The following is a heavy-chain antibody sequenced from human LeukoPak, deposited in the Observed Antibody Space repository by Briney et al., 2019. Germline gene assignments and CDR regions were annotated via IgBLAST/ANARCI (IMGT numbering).Heavy chain of an antibody. CDR1: GFTVSSNY. D-gene: IGHD2-15*01. Sequence: GGSLRLSCAASGFTVSSNYMSWVRQAPGKGLEWVSVIYSGGSTYYADSVKGRFTISRDISKNTLYLQMNSPRAEDTAVYYCAKGYCSGGSCWDYFDYWGQGTLVTVSS. CDR2: IYSGGST. J-gene: IGHJ4*02. CDR3: AKGYCSGGSCWDYFDY. V-gene: IGHV3-53*01.